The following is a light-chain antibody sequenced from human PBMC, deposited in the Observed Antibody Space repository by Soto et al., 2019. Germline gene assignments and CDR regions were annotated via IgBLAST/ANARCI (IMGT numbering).Light chain of an antibody. Sequence: DSVLTQSKDTLSLSPGGRATLSCRAIQSVSSSYLAWYQQTPGQAPRLLIYGASSRATGIPDRFSGSGSGTDFTLTISRLEPEDFAVYYCQQYGSSPPLTFGQGTKVDI. V-gene: IGKV3-20*01. CDR3: QQYGSSPPLT. CDR1: QSVSSSY. J-gene: IGKJ1*01. CDR2: GAS.